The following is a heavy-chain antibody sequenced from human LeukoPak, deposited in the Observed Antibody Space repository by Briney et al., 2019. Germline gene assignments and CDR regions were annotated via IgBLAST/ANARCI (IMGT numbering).Heavy chain of an antibody. CDR2: IYYSGST. CDR3: ACSPANWFDP. D-gene: IGHD2-2*01. J-gene: IGHJ5*02. Sequence: SETLSLTCTVSGGSISSYYWRWLPHPPGKGLEWIGYIYYSGSTNYNPSLKSRVTISVDTSKNQFSLKLSSVTAADTAVYYCACSPANWFDPWGQGTLVTVSS. CDR1: GGSISSYY. V-gene: IGHV4-59*01.